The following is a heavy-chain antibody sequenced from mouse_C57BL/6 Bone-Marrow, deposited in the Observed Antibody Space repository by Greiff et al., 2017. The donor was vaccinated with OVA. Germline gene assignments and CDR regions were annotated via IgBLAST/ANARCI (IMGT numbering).Heavy chain of an antibody. V-gene: IGHV1-52*01. CDR1: GYTFTSYW. J-gene: IGHJ2*01. CDR3: ARGGGPYYFDY. Sequence: VQLQQPGAELVRPGSSVKLSCKASGYTFTSYWMHWVKQRPIQGLEWIGNIDPSDSETHYNQKFKDKATLTVDKSSSTAYMQLSSLTSEDSAVDYCARGGGPYYFDYWGQGTTLTVSS. D-gene: IGHD3-3*01. CDR2: IDPSDSET.